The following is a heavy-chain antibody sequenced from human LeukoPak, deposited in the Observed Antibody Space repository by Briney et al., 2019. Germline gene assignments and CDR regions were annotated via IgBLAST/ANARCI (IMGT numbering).Heavy chain of an antibody. Sequence: SVKVSFKASGGTFIIYAISWVRQAPGQGLEWMGGIIPIFGTANYAQKFQGRVTITADKSTSTAYMELSSLRSEDTAVYYCAIRPTTVTTFYFDYWGQGTLVTVSS. V-gene: IGHV1-69*06. CDR1: GGTFIIYA. CDR2: IIPIFGTA. D-gene: IGHD4-17*01. CDR3: AIRPTTVTTFYFDY. J-gene: IGHJ4*02.